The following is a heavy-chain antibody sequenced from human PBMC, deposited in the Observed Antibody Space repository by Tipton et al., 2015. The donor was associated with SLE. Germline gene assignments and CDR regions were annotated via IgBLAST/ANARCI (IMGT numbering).Heavy chain of an antibody. CDR2: VYYSGST. J-gene: IGHJ3*01. CDR3: ARIIAGHGDAFDV. Sequence: TLSLTCTVSGGSISTGGYYWSWIRQHPGKGLEWIGYVYYSGSTYSNPSLESRLTISKDTSKNQFSLKLSSVTAADTAVYFCARIIAGHGDAFDVWGQGTMVTVSS. V-gene: IGHV4-31*03. CDR1: GGSISTGGYY.